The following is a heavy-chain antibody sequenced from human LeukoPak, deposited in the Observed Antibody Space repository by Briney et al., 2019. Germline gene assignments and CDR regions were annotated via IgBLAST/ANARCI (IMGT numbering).Heavy chain of an antibody. J-gene: IGHJ5*02. V-gene: IGHV1-69*02. D-gene: IGHD4-23*01. CDR3: ARATTVDWFDP. Sequence: SVKVSCKASGCTFSSYTISWVRQAPGQGLEWMGRIIPILGIANYAQKFQGRVTITADKSTSTAYMELSSLGSEDTAVYYCARATTVDWFDPWGQGTLVTVSS. CDR1: GCTFSSYT. CDR2: IIPILGIA.